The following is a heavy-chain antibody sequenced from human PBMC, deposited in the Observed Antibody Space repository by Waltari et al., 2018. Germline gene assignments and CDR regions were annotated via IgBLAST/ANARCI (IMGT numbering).Heavy chain of an antibody. J-gene: IGHJ4*02. D-gene: IGHD1-7*01. CDR2: ISGTSLST. CDR3: ARNLAAAGTADY. Sequence: QVQLQESGPGLVKPSETLSLTCAVSGGSISSNYWTWIRQPPGKGLEWIGRISGTSLSTDSNPSLKSLVTISTDTSKNHFSLKVTSVTAADTAVYYCARNLAAAGTADYWGQGVLVTVSS. CDR1: GGSISSNY. V-gene: IGHV4-4*07.